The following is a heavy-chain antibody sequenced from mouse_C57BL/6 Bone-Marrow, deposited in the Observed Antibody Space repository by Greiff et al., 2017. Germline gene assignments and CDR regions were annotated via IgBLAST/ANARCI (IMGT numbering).Heavy chain of an antibody. J-gene: IGHJ3*01. D-gene: IGHD1-1*01. CDR3: ARSGHYYGSSPFAY. CDR2: IYPGDGDT. CDR1: GYAFSSSW. V-gene: IGHV1-82*01. Sequence: QVQLQQSGPELVKPGASVKISCKASGYAFSSSWMNWVKQRPGKGLEWIGRIYPGDGDTNYNGKFKGKATLTADKSSSTAYMQLSSLTSEDSAVYFCARSGHYYGSSPFAYWGQGTLVTVSA.